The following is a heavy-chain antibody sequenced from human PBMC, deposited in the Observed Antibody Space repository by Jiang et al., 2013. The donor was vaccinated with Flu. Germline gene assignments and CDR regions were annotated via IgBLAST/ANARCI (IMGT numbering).Heavy chain of an antibody. Sequence: SLTCTVSGGSISSYYWSWIRQPPGKGLEWIGYIYYSGSTNYNPSLKSRVTISVDTSKNQFSLKLSSVTAADTAVYYCARAQDYYDSSGYSFWGQGTLVTVSS. D-gene: IGHD3-22*01. CDR3: ARAQDYYDSSGYSF. CDR2: IYYSGST. CDR1: GGSISSYY. V-gene: IGHV4-59*01. J-gene: IGHJ4*02.